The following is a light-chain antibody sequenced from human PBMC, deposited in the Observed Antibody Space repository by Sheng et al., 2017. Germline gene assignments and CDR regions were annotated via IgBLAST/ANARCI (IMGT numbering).Light chain of an antibody. CDR2: DAS. Sequence: EIVLTQSPGTLSLSPGERATLSCRASQNVRSDYLAWYQQKPGQAPRLLIFDASSRATGIPDRFSGSGSGTDFTLTISRLEPDDFAVYYCQQYGDSPVTFGPGTKVDF. CDR1: QNVRSDY. CDR3: QQYGDSPVT. V-gene: IGKV3-20*01. J-gene: IGKJ3*01.